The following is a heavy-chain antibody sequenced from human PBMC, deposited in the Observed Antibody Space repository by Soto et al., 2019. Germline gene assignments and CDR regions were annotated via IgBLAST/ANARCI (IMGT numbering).Heavy chain of an antibody. J-gene: IGHJ4*02. CDR1: GYTFTSNG. CDR2: ISGYNGDT. D-gene: IGHD3-10*01. Sequence: QGQLVQSGGEVKKPGASVKVSCKASGYTFTSNGISWVRQAPGQGLEWMGWISGYNGDTDYAQKFQGRVTMTTDTSTSTAYMEMNSLRSEDSALYFCSMEFRVRGVSVDYWGQGSLVTVSS. CDR3: SMEFRVRGVSVDY. V-gene: IGHV1-18*04.